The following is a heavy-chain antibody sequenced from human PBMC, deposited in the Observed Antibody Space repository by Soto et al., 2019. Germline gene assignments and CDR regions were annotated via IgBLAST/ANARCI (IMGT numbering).Heavy chain of an antibody. CDR3: ATXXXXXXXVYTFDP. CDR1: GGSITSSSYY. V-gene: IGHV4-39*01. Sequence: QLHLRESGPGLVKPSETLSLTCTVSGGSITSSSYYWGWIRQPPGKGLEWIGSIYYSGSTYYNPSLKSRVTISVDTSKNQFSLKLSSVTAAXXAVYYCATXXXXXXXVYTFDPWGQGTLVTVSS. CDR2: IYYSGST. J-gene: IGHJ5*02.